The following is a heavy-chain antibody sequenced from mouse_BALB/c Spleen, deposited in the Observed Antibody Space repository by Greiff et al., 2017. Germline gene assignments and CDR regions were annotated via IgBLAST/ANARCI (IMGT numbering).Heavy chain of an antibody. J-gene: IGHJ3*01. CDR1: GYSITSDYA. CDR2: ISYSGST. Sequence: EVKLMESGPGLVKPSQSLSLTCTVTGYSITSDYAWNWIRQFPGNKLEWMGYISYSGSTSYNPSLKSRISITRDTSKNQFFLQLNSVTTEDTATYYCATYYGNSAWFAYWGQGTLVTVSA. D-gene: IGHD2-10*01. V-gene: IGHV3-2*02. CDR3: ATYYGNSAWFAY.